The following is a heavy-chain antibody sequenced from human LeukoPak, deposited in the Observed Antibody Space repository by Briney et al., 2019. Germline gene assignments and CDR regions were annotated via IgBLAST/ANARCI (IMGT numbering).Heavy chain of an antibody. CDR3: ARGPKSLRRWAQAVLNYGMDV. D-gene: IGHD4-17*01. CDR1: GGSFSGYY. J-gene: IGHJ6*02. CDR2: INHSGST. V-gene: IGHV4-34*01. Sequence: PPETLSLTCAVYGGSFSGYYWSWIRQPPGKGLEWIGEINHSGSTNYNPSLKSRVTISVDTSKNQFSLKLSSVTAADTAVYYCARGPKSLRRWAQAVLNYGMDVWGQGTTVTVSS.